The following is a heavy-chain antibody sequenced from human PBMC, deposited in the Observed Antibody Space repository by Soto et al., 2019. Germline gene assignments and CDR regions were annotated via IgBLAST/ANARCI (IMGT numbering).Heavy chain of an antibody. CDR1: GFTFSSYA. D-gene: IGHD3-22*01. Sequence: GGSLRLSCAASGFTFSSYAMSWVRQAPGKGLEWVSAISGSGGSTYYADSVKGRFTISRDNSKNTLYLQMNSLRAEDTAVYYCAKGKRWYYYESSGYYGWAFDIWGQGTMVTVSS. CDR2: ISGSGGST. J-gene: IGHJ3*02. V-gene: IGHV3-23*01. CDR3: AKGKRWYYYESSGYYGWAFDI.